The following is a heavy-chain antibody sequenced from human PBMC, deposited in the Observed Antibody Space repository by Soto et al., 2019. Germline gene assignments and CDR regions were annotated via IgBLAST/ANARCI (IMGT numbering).Heavy chain of an antibody. Sequence: RGSLRLSCAATGFTFSSYAMGWVRQSPGQGLQCVSAIRGSGGSTYYADYVKGRFTIPGNNSKNTLNLQMNSLRAEDTAVYYCAKRASTQRDGYTFDPWGQGTLVTVSS. CDR2: IRGSGGST. CDR3: AKRASTQRDGYTFDP. V-gene: IGHV3-23*01. D-gene: IGHD5-12*01. CDR1: GFTFSSYA. J-gene: IGHJ5*02.